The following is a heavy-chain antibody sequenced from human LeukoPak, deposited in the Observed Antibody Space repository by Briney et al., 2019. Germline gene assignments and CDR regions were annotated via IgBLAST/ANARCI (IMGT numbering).Heavy chain of an antibody. J-gene: IGHJ2*01. CDR1: GVSISSSNSY. D-gene: IGHD3-9*01. V-gene: IGHV4-39*01. CDR3: ARLKPGYDILTGYYSWYFDL. CDR2: IYYSGNT. Sequence: PSETLSLTCTVSGVSISSSNSYWGWIRQPPGKGLEWIGSIYYSGNTYYNASLKSQVSISIDTAKNQFSLRLTSVTAADTAVYYCARLKPGYDILTGYYSWYFDLWGRGTLVTVSS.